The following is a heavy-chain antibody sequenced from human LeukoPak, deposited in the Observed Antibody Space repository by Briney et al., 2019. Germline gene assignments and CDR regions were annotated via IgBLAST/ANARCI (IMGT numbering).Heavy chain of an antibody. J-gene: IGHJ4*02. D-gene: IGHD3-10*01. Sequence: SETLSLTCTVSGGSVSSYYWSWIRQPPGKGLEWIGYIYYSGSTNYNPSLKSRVTISVDTSKNQFSLKLSSVAAADTAVYYCASAQGYYYGSGTSEEYWGQGTLVTVSS. CDR3: ASAQGYYYGSGTSEEY. V-gene: IGHV4-59*02. CDR1: GGSVSSYY. CDR2: IYYSGST.